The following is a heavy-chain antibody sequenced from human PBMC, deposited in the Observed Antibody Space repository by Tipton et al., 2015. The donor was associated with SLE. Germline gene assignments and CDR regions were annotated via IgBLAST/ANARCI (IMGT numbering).Heavy chain of an antibody. CDR1: GFTFGENA. V-gene: IGHV3-49*04. CDR3: TGGTYSTY. Sequence: SLRLSCAASGFTFGENAMSWVRQAPGKGLEWVGFIRSNLFGGTTEYAASVKGRFTISRDDSKRIAYLQMNSLQTDDTAVYYCTGGTYSTYWGQGTLVTVSS. CDR2: IRSNLFGGTT. J-gene: IGHJ4*02. D-gene: IGHD1-26*01.